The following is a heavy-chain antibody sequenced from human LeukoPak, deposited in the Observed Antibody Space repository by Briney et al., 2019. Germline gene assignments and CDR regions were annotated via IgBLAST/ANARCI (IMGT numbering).Heavy chain of an antibody. CDR1: GFTFSSYG. V-gene: IGHV3-33*01. CDR2: IWYDGSNK. J-gene: IGHJ5*02. Sequence: GRSLRLSCAASGFTFSSYGMHWVRQAPGKGLEWVAVIWYDGSNKYYADSVKGRFTISRDNAKNTVYLQMNSLRAEDTALYHCVRVLSGSWDWFDPWGQGTLVTVSS. D-gene: IGHD3-22*01. CDR3: VRVLSGSWDWFDP.